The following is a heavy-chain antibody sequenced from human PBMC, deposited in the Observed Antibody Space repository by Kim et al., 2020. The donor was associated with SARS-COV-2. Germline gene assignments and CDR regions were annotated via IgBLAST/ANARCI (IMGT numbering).Heavy chain of an antibody. V-gene: IGHV3-23*01. Sequence: GGSLRLSCAASGFSFSSYTMRWVRQAPGKGLEWVSAISDSGDNTYYADSVKGRFTISRDNSKNTLYLQMKSLRAEDTALYYCAKGHERRSMDVWGQGTTGTLS. CDR2: ISDSGDNT. J-gene: IGHJ6*02. CDR3: AKGHERRSMDV. CDR1: GFSFSSYT.